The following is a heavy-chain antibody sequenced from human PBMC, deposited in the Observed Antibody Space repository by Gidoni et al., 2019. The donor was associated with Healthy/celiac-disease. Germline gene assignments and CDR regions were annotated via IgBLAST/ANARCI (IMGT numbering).Heavy chain of an antibody. V-gene: IGHV1-69*01. J-gene: IGHJ4*02. D-gene: IGHD5-18*01. Sequence: GQGLEWMGGIIPIFGTANYAQKFQGRVTITADESTSTAYMELSSLRSEDTAVYYCARYFVDTAMLDYWGQGTLVTVSS. CDR3: ARYFVDTAMLDY. CDR2: IIPIFGTA.